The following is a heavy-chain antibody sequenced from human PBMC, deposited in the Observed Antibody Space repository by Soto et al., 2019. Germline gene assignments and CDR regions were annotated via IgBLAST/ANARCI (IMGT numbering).Heavy chain of an antibody. D-gene: IGHD3-22*01. CDR2: IWNDGSNE. J-gene: IGHJ4*02. CDR1: GFSFISYG. Sequence: GGSLRLSCKSSGFSFISYGMHWIRKAPGKGMEWLAIIWNDGSNEYYADSLKGRFTISRDNSKNTLYLQLNNLRAEDTAVYFCARDQTDSGGYSEYWGQGTLVTVSS. V-gene: IGHV3-33*01. CDR3: ARDQTDSGGYSEY.